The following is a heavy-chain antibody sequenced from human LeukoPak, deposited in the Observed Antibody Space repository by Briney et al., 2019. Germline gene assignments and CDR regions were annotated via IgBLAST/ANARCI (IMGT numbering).Heavy chain of an antibody. CDR3: ARGVRGAGIAAAGLDY. CDR1: GGSVSSGSYY. J-gene: IGHJ4*02. V-gene: IGHV4-61*01. Sequence: SETLSLTCTVSGGSVSSGSYYWSWIRQPPGKELEWIGYIYYSGSTNYNPSLKSRVTISVDTSKNQFSLKLSSVTAADTAVYYCARGVRGAGIAAAGLDYWGQGTLVTVSS. CDR2: IYYSGST. D-gene: IGHD6-13*01.